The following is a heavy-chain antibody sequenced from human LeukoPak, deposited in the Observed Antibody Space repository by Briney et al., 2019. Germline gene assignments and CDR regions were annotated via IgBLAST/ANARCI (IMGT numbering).Heavy chain of an antibody. V-gene: IGHV3-23*01. CDR1: GFAFRSYA. CDR2: IGGSGGST. J-gene: IGHJ6*02. CDR3: AKAQDIVLMVYASNPYYYYGMDV. Sequence: GGSLRLSCAASGFAFRSYAMSWVRQAPGTGREWVSGIGGSGGSTYYADSAKGRFTISRDNSKNTLYLQMNSLRAEDTAVYYCAKAQDIVLMVYASNPYYYYGMDVWGQGTTVTVSS. D-gene: IGHD2-8*01.